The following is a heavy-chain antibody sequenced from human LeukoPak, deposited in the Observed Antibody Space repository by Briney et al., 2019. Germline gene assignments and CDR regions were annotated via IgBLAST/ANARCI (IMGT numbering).Heavy chain of an antibody. J-gene: IGHJ4*02. CDR2: IYPGDSDT. V-gene: IGHV5-51*01. CDR3: ARLPGLLWFGESPAAWFYY. Sequence: GESLKISCKGSGYSFTSYWIGWVRQMPGKGLEWMGIIYPGDSDTRYSPSFQGQVTISADKSISTAYLKWSSLKAADTAMYYCARLPGLLWFGESPAAWFYYWGQGTVVTVSS. CDR1: GYSFTSYW. D-gene: IGHD3-10*01.